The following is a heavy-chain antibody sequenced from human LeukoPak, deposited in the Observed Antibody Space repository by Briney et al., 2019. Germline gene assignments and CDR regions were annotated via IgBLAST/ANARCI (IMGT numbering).Heavy chain of an antibody. CDR1: GYSFTSYG. V-gene: IGHV1-18*01. D-gene: IGHD5-18*01. CDR2: ISTDNGNT. J-gene: IGHJ4*02. CDR3: ARGYSYGYGPLDY. Sequence: GASVKVSCKTSGYSFTSYGINRVRQAPGQGLEWMGWISTDNGNTDYAQNLQGRVTMTTDTSTSTAYMELRSLRSDDTAVYYCARGYSYGYGPLDYWGQGTLVTVSS.